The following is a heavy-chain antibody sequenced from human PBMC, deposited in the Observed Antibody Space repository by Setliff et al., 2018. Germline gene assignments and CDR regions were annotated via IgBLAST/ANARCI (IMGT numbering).Heavy chain of an antibody. Sequence: GASVKVSCKASGYIFSTYGINWVRQATGQGLEWMGWMNPNSGNTGYAQKFQGRVTMTRNTSISTAYMELSSLRSEDTAVYYCARGLRSGTPDYWGQGTLVTVSS. CDR2: MNPNSGNT. CDR1: GYIFSTYG. CDR3: ARGLRSGTPDY. D-gene: IGHD3-10*01. J-gene: IGHJ4*02. V-gene: IGHV1-8*01.